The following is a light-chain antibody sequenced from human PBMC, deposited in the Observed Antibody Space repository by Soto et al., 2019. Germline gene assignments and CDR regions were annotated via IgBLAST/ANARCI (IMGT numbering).Light chain of an antibody. V-gene: IGKV1-39*01. J-gene: IGKJ4*01. CDR2: AAS. Sequence: DIQMTQSPSSLSASVGDRVTITCRASQSIRSYLNWYQQKPGKAPKLLIYAASTLQSGVPSRFSGSGSGTDFTLTIRSLQPEDFTTYYCQQSYTTPLTFGGGTKVEIK. CDR1: QSIRSY. CDR3: QQSYTTPLT.